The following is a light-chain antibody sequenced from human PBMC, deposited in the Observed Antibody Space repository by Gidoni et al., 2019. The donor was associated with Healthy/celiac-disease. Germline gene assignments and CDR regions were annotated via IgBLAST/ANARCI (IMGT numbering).Light chain of an antibody. Sequence: EIVMTHSPATLSVSPGERATLTCRASQSVSSNLDWYQQKPGQAPRLLIYGASTRATGIQARFSGSGSGTEFTLTISSLQSEDFAVYDCQQYNNWSTFXXXTKVEIK. CDR2: GAS. J-gene: IGKJ1*01. V-gene: IGKV3-15*01. CDR3: QQYNNWST. CDR1: QSVSSN.